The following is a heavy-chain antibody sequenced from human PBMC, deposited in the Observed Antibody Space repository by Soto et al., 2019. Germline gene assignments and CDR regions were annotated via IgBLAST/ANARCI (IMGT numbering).Heavy chain of an antibody. Sequence: SETLSLTCTVSGDSIRSYYWSWIRQPPGKGLEWIGYIYDSGSTNYNPSLKSRVTISVDTSKSQFSLKLSSVTAADTAVYYCARDRAYYESSGLYFDYWGQGTLVPSPQ. CDR1: GDSIRSYY. D-gene: IGHD3-22*01. CDR3: ARDRAYYESSGLYFDY. V-gene: IGHV4-59*01. J-gene: IGHJ4*02. CDR2: IYDSGST.